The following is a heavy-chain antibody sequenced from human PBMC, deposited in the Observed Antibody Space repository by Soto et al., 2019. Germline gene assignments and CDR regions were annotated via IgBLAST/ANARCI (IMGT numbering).Heavy chain of an antibody. D-gene: IGHD3-3*01. V-gene: IGHV1-18*04. CDR2: ISAYNGNT. CDR1: GYTFTSYY. CDR3: ARDVRIFGVVTDAFDI. Sequence: ASVKVSCKASGYTFTSYYMHWVRQAPGQGLEWMGWISAYNGNTNYAQKLQGRVTMTTDTSTSTAYMELRSLRSDDTAVYYCARDVRIFGVVTDAFDIWGQGTMVTVSS. J-gene: IGHJ3*02.